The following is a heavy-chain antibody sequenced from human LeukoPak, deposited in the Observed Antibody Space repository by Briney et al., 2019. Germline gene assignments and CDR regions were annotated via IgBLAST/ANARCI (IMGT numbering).Heavy chain of an antibody. CDR3: ARDGAFDY. J-gene: IGHJ4*02. Sequence: GGSLRLSCAASAFTFSTYSMNWVRQAPGKGLEWVSSISSSSLYIYYADSVKGRFTISRDNAKNSLYLQMNSLRAEDTAVYYCARDGAFDYWGQGTLVTVSS. V-gene: IGHV3-21*01. CDR1: AFTFSTYS. D-gene: IGHD3-16*01. CDR2: ISSSSLYI.